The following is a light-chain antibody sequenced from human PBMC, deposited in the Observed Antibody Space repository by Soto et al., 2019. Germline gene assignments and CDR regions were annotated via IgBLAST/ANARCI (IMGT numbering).Light chain of an antibody. Sequence: QSVLTQPPSVSGAPGQRVTISCTGSNSNIGAGYDVHWYQQLPGTAPKLLIYGNTNRPSGVPDRFSGSKSGTSASLAISRLQAEDEADYFCQSYDSSLSGSVFGGGTKVTVL. J-gene: IGLJ3*02. V-gene: IGLV1-40*01. CDR2: GNT. CDR3: QSYDSSLSGSV. CDR1: NSNIGAGYD.